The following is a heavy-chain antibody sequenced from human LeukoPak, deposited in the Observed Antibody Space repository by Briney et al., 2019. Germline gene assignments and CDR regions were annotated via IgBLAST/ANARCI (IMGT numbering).Heavy chain of an antibody. CDR2: ISGSGGST. CDR3: AKERRLTTAFDY. D-gene: IGHD4-17*01. J-gene: IGHJ4*02. V-gene: IGHV3-23*01. CDR1: GFTFSSYA. Sequence: PGGSLRLSCAAPGFTFSSYAMSWVRQAPGKGLEWVSAISGSGGSTHYADSVKGRFTISRDNSKNALSLQMNSLRAEDTAVYYCAKERRLTTAFDYWGQGTLVTVSS.